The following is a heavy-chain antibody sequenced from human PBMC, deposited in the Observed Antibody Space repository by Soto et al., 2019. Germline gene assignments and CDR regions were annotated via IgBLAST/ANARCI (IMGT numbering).Heavy chain of an antibody. Sequence: LSLTCTVSGGSISSGGYYWSWIRQHPGKGLEWIGYIYYSGSTYYNPSLKSRVTISVDTSKNQFSLKLSSVTAADTAVYYCAREIYCTNGVCPNWFDPWGQGTLVTVSS. CDR1: GGSISSGGYY. J-gene: IGHJ5*02. CDR3: AREIYCTNGVCPNWFDP. CDR2: IYYSGST. D-gene: IGHD2-8*01. V-gene: IGHV4-31*03.